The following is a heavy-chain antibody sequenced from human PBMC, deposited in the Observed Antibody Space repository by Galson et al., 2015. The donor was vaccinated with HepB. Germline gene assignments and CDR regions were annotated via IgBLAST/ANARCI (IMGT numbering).Heavy chain of an antibody. J-gene: IGHJ4*02. CDR2: FSYDGSHK. D-gene: IGHD2-15*01. CDR1: GFTFSSYG. Sequence: SLRLSCAASGFTFSSYGMHWVRQAPGEGLEWVAFFSYDGSHKYYADSVRGRFTISRDNSKNTLYLQMNSPRVEDTAVYYCAKDRQTYCSGGSCYSGFDYWGQGTLVTVSS. CDR3: AKDRQTYCSGGSCYSGFDY. V-gene: IGHV3-30*18.